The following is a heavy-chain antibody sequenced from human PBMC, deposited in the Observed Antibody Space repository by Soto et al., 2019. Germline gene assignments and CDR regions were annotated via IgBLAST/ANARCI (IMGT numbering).Heavy chain of an antibody. J-gene: IGHJ6*03. CDR3: ATTMEDSHYFYYVDR. Sequence: QVQLVQSGAEVKKPGASVKVSCTTSGGSFSSYTFSWVRQVPGHGLEWMGRLVPILGITNYEQKFQGRVTLSAAKSTSPVYMDLSRLRSEDTAIYYCATTMEDSHYFYYVDRCGSGTKGAVSS. CDR2: LVPILGIT. V-gene: IGHV1-69*02. D-gene: IGHD1-1*01. CDR1: GGSFSSYT.